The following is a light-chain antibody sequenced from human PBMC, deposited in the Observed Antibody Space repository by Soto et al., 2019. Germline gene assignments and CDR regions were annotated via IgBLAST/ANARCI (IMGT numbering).Light chain of an antibody. J-gene: IGLJ3*02. CDR2: EAN. V-gene: IGLV2-23*01. Sequence: QSVLTQPASVSGSPGQSINISCTGTSNVVRSYELCSWYQVHPGKSRKLVNYEANKRPSGISNRFSVSKFGTTASLTISGLQAEDEAHYYCCSYARGRFWGFGGGTKVTVL. CDR1: SNVVRSYEL. CDR3: CSYARGRFWG.